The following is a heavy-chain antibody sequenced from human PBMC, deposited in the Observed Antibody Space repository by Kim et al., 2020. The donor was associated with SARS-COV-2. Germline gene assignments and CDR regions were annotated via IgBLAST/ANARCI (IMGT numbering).Heavy chain of an antibody. V-gene: IGHV3-66*01. Sequence: YADPVKDRLTISRDRSRNKLYLQMNSLGGEDTAIYYCAGASASSWSQFFDSWGQGTLVTDSS. D-gene: IGHD6-13*01. CDR3: AGASASSWSQFFDS. J-gene: IGHJ4*02.